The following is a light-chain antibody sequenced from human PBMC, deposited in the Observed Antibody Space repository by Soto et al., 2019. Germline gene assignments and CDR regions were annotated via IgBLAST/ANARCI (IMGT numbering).Light chain of an antibody. CDR3: QKYTSAPWT. Sequence: DIEMTQSPSSLSAAVGDRVTITCRSSQGISNYLAWYQQKPGNVPKLLLYAPSTLQSGVLSRFSGSGSGTDFTLTISSLQPEDVATYYCQKYTSAPWTFGQGTKVAIK. V-gene: IGKV1-27*01. J-gene: IGKJ1*01. CDR1: QGISNY. CDR2: APS.